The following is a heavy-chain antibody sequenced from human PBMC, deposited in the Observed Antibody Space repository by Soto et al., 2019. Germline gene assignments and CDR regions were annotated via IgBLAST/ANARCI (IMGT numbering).Heavy chain of an antibody. V-gene: IGHV2-5*02. Sequence: QITLKESGPTLVKPTQTLTLTCTFSGFSLTSNAVGVGWFRQPPGKALEWLALIYWDDDNHYSPSLKSRLTFTKDTSKIQVVLIMTNMDPVDTATYYCAHGSGWLFDFWGQGTLVTVSS. J-gene: IGHJ4*02. CDR3: AHGSGWLFDF. CDR2: IYWDDDN. CDR1: GFSLTSNAVG. D-gene: IGHD6-19*01.